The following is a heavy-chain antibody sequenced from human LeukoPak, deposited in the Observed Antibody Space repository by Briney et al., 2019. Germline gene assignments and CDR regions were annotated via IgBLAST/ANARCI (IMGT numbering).Heavy chain of an antibody. CDR3: ARASTFYSYGSDY. CDR2: ISSSGSTI. V-gene: IGHV3-48*03. J-gene: IGHJ4*02. CDR1: GFTFSSYE. Sequence: GGSLRLSCAASGFTFSSYEMNWVRQAPGKGLEWVSYISSSGSTIYYADSVKGRFTISRDNAKNSLYLQMNSLRAEDTAVYYCARASTFYSYGSDYWGQGTLVTVSS. D-gene: IGHD5-18*01.